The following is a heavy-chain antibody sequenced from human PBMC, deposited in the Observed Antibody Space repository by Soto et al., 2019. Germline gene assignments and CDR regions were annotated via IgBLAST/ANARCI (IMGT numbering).Heavy chain of an antibody. Sequence: PGGSLRLSCAASGFTFSNAWMSWVRQAPGKGLEWVGRIKSKTDGGTTDYAAPVKGRFTISRDDSKNTLYLQMNSLKTEDTAVYYCTTDVNIGYYYGMDVWGQGTTVTVSS. J-gene: IGHJ6*02. V-gene: IGHV3-15*01. CDR1: GFTFSNAW. CDR2: IKSKTDGGTT. D-gene: IGHD5-12*01. CDR3: TTDVNIGYYYGMDV.